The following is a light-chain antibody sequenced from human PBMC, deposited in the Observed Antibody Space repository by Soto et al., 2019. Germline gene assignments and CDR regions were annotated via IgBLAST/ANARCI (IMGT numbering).Light chain of an antibody. CDR2: GAS. CDR1: QSVSGN. CDR3: QQYNNWPLT. J-gene: IGKJ4*01. V-gene: IGKV3D-15*01. Sequence: ETVMAQSPATLSVSPGEGATLSCRASQSVSGNLAWYQQKPGQAPRLLIYGASTRASGIPARFSGGGSGTEFTLTISSLQSEDFAVYYCQQYNNWPLTFGGGTKVEI.